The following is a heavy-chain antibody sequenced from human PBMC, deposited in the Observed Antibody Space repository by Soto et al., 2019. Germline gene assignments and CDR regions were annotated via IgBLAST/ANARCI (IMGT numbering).Heavy chain of an antibody. Sequence: SVKVSCKASGGTFSSYAISWVRQAPGQGLEWKGWIIPIFGTAIFALMFQGRVTITADESTSTAYMELSSLRSEDTAVYYCARSSYYYDSSGYYYPDYWGQGTLVTVSS. D-gene: IGHD3-22*01. V-gene: IGHV1-69*13. CDR3: ARSSYYYDSSGYYYPDY. CDR1: GGTFSSYA. CDR2: IIPIFGTA. J-gene: IGHJ4*02.